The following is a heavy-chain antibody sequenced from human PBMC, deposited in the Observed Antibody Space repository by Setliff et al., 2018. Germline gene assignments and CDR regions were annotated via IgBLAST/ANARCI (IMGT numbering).Heavy chain of an antibody. CDR3: ARAIPYCSGVVCSENNWFDS. J-gene: IGHJ5*01. D-gene: IGHD2-15*01. CDR1: GFTFNTYE. V-gene: IGHV3-74*01. CDR2: VKSDGTYT. Sequence: LRLSCEASGFTFNTYEMIWVRQAPGKGLVWVSRVKSDGTYTNYADSLKGRFTISRDNAKNTLFLQMNSLRAEDTAVYYCARAIPYCSGVVCSENNWFDSWGQGTLVTVS.